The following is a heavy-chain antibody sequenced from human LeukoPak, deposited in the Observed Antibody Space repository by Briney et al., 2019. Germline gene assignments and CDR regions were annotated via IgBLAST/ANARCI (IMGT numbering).Heavy chain of an antibody. D-gene: IGHD6-19*01. V-gene: IGHV6-1*01. CDR1: GDSVSSNSVA. CDR3: ARRLAVAGSQYFDY. J-gene: IGHJ4*02. CDR2: TYYRSKWYN. Sequence: SQTPSLTCAISGDSVSSNSVAWNWIRQSPSRGLEWLGRTYYRSKWYNDYAVSVKSRITINPDTSKNQFSLQLNSVTPEDTAVYYCARRLAVAGSQYFDYWGQGTLVTVSS.